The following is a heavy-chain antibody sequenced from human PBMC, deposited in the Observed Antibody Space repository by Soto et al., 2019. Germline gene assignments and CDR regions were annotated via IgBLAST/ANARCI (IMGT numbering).Heavy chain of an antibody. CDR3: AKSCSGAYCSYFDY. D-gene: IGHD2-15*01. V-gene: IGHV3-23*01. CDR1: GFIFNHYG. J-gene: IGHJ4*02. Sequence: EVQLLESGGGLIQLGGSLRLSCAASGFIFNHYGMSWVRQAPGKGLEWVSDISGSADITWYADSVKGRFTISRDNSENTLFLQANSLRAEDTAVYFCAKSCSGAYCSYFDYWGQGTLVTVSS. CDR2: ISGSADIT.